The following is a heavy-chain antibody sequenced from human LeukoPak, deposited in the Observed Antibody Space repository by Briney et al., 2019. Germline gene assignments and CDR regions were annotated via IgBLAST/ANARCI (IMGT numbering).Heavy chain of an antibody. CDR2: MSPNSGNT. CDR3: AASSGREYGMDV. D-gene: IGHD6-19*01. J-gene: IGHJ6*02. V-gene: IGHV1-8*02. CDR1: GYTFTGYY. Sequence: ASVKVSCKASGYTFTGYYMHWMRQATGQGLEWMGWMSPNSGNTGYAQKFQGRVTMTRDTSISTAYMELSRLRSDDTAVYYCAASSGREYGMDVWGQGTTVTVSS.